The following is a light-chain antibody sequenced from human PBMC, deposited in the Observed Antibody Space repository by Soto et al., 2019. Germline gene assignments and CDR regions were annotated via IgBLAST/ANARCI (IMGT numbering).Light chain of an antibody. Sequence: EMVMTQSPATLSVSPGERATLSCRASQSVSSKLAWYQQKPGQAPRLLIYGASSRATGIQDRFSGSGSGTDFTLTIRRLEPEDFAVYYCKQYGSSGRTFGQGTKVDIK. V-gene: IGKV3-20*01. CDR2: GAS. CDR1: QSVSSK. J-gene: IGKJ1*01. CDR3: KQYGSSGRT.